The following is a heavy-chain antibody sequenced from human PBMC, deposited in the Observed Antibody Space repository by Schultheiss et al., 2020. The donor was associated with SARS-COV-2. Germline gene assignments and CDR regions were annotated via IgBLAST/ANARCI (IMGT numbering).Heavy chain of an antibody. CDR1: GYTFTGYY. Sequence: ASVKVSCKASGYTFTGYYMHWVRQAPGQGLEWMGWMNPNSGNTGYAQKFQGRVTMTRDTSISTAYMELSRLRSDDTAVYYCASALSYGVGATTGDAFDIWGQGTMVTVSS. V-gene: IGHV1-2*02. CDR3: ASALSYGVGATTGDAFDI. CDR2: MNPNSGNT. J-gene: IGHJ3*02. D-gene: IGHD1-26*01.